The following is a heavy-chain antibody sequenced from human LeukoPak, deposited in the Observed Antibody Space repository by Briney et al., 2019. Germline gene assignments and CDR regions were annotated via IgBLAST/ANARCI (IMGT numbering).Heavy chain of an antibody. V-gene: IGHV3-66*02. D-gene: IGHD1-1*01. J-gene: IGHJ6*03. CDR2: IYSGGRT. Sequence: PGGSLRLSCAASRFTVRSNYMSWVRQAPGKGLEWVSVIYSGGRTYYADAVKGRFTISRDNSKNTLYLQMNSLRAEDTAVYYCARSPYNWNASPYYMDVWGKGTTVTVSS. CDR3: ARSPYNWNASPYYMDV. CDR1: RFTVRSNY.